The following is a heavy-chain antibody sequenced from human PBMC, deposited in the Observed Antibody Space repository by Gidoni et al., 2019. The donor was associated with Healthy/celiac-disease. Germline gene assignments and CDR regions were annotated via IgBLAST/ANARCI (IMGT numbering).Heavy chain of an antibody. CDR3: ARAVYSSGWFDP. CDR2: IIPIFGTA. V-gene: IGHV1-69*06. J-gene: IGHJ5*02. Sequence: QVQLVQSGAEVKKPGSSVKVACKASGGNFSSYAISWVRPAPGQGLEWMGGIIPIFGTANYAQKFQVRVTITADKSTRPAYMELSSLRSEATAVYYCARAVYSSGWFDPWGQGTLVTVSS. D-gene: IGHD6-19*01. CDR1: GGNFSSYA.